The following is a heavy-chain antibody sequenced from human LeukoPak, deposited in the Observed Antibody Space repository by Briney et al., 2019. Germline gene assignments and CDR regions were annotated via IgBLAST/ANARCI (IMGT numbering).Heavy chain of an antibody. CDR2: IIPILGIA. V-gene: IGHV1-69*04. CDR3: ARVNYGDYFSGAAFDI. Sequence: TSVTVSCTASGGTFSSYAISWVRQAPGQGLEWMGRIIPILGIANYAQKFQGRVTITADKSTSTAYMELSSLRSEDTAVYYCARVNYGDYFSGAAFDIWGQGTMVTVSS. J-gene: IGHJ3*02. CDR1: GGTFSSYA. D-gene: IGHD4-17*01.